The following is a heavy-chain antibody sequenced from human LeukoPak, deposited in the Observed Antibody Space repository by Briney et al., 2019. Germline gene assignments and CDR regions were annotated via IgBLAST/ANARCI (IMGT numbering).Heavy chain of an antibody. V-gene: IGHV3-53*01. Sequence: GGSLRLSCAASGVSVSNDYISWVRQAPGKGLEWVSGIYSGGNTYYADSVKGRFTISRDNSKNTVYLQMNTVRAEDTAVYYCARGWGMFDYWGQGTLVTVSS. D-gene: IGHD7-27*01. CDR3: ARGWGMFDY. CDR1: GVSVSNDY. CDR2: IYSGGNT. J-gene: IGHJ4*02.